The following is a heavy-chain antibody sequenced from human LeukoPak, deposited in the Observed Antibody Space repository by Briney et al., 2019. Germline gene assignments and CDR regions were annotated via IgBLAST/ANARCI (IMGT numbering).Heavy chain of an antibody. Sequence: GGSLRLSCAASGLTFSSYSMNWVRQAPGKGLEWVSSISSNSNYIYYADSLKGRFTSSRDNAKNSLYLQMNSLRVEDTAVYYCARKGAYAFDYWGQGTLVTVSS. V-gene: IGHV3-21*01. D-gene: IGHD5-12*01. CDR2: ISSNSNYI. J-gene: IGHJ4*02. CDR3: ARKGAYAFDY. CDR1: GLTFSSYS.